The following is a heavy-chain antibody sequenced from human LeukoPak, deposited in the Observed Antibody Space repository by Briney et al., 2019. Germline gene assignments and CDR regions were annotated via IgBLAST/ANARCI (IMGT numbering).Heavy chain of an antibody. CDR1: DGSINSYY. CDR3: ATHLGRGFDY. V-gene: IGHV4-59*08. Sequence: KPSETLSLTCTVSDGSINSYYWSWIRQPPGKGLEWIGYIYYSGSTNYDPSLRSRLTISVDTSKNQFSLKLSFVTAADTAVYYCATHLGRGFDYWGQGILVTVSS. CDR2: IYYSGST. J-gene: IGHJ4*02.